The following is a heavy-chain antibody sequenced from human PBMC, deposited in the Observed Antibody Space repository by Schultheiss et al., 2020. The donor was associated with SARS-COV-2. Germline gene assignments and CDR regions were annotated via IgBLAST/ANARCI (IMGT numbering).Heavy chain of an antibody. D-gene: IGHD6-19*01. J-gene: IGHJ3*02. V-gene: IGHV3-64*01. Sequence: GGSLRLSCTASGFTFSSYAMHWVRQAPGKGLEYVSAISSNGGSTYYANSVKGRFTISRDNSKNTLYLQMGSLRAEDMAVYYCARDQYSSGWYGPTGGYAFDIWGQGTMVTVSS. CDR1: GFTFSSYA. CDR3: ARDQYSSGWYGPTGGYAFDI. CDR2: ISSNGGST.